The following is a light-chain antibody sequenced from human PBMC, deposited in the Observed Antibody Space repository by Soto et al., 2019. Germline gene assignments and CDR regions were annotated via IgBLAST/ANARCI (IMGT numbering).Light chain of an antibody. CDR1: QSINSW. CDR2: KAS. J-gene: IGKJ1*01. Sequence: DIQMTQSRSTLSASVGDRVTINCRASQSINSWLAWYQQKPGTAPKLLIYKASRVESGVPSRFSGSGSETEFTLTISSLQPDYLASYYCNKYRTNSAFGQGTKVEIK. V-gene: IGKV1-5*03. CDR3: NKYRTNSA.